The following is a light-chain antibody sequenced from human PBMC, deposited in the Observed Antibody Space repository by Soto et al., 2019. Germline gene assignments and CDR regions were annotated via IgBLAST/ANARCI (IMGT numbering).Light chain of an antibody. CDR1: SANIGSNT. J-gene: IGLJ1*01. CDR2: SYN. CDR3: AAWDDSVTGYV. Sequence: QSVLTQPPSASGTPGQRVTISCSGSSANIGSNTVNWYQQLPGTAPKLLIYSYNQRPSGVPDRFSGSKSGTSASLAISGLQSEDEADYYCAAWDDSVTGYVFGNGTKVTVL. V-gene: IGLV1-44*01.